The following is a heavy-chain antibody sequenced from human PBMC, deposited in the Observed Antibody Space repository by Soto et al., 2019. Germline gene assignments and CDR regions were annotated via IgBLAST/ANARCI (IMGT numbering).Heavy chain of an antibody. J-gene: IGHJ4*02. CDR1: GFTFSTYA. CDR2: ISDSGDST. CDR3: ASSGRARLPPNY. Sequence: GGSLRLSCAASGFTFSTYAMSWVRQAPGKGLEWVSAISDSGDSTYYADSVKGRFTISRDNSKNTLYLQMNSLRAEDTAVYYCASSGRARLPPNYWGQGTLVTVSS. D-gene: IGHD3-10*01. V-gene: IGHV3-23*01.